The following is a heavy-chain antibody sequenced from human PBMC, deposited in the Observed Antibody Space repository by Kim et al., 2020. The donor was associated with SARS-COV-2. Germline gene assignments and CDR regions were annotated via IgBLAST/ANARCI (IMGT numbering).Heavy chain of an antibody. CDR3: VRDQDSSGLKRGDS. J-gene: IGHJ4*02. V-gene: IGHV6-1*01. CDR2: TYYRSKWYN. CDR1: GDTVSNNNAV. Sequence: SQTLSLTCAISGDTVSNNNAVWNWIRQSPSRGLEWLGRTYYRSKWYNDYAVSVKSRITINPDTSKNQFSLQLDSVSPEDTAVYYCVRDQDSSGLKRGDSWGKGTLVTVSS. D-gene: IGHD6-19*01.